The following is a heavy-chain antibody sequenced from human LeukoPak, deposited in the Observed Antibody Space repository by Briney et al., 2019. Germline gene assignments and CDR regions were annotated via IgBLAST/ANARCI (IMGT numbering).Heavy chain of an antibody. CDR3: AHYGDYRFLYYFDH. V-gene: IGHV2-5*02. CDR1: GFSLRTPGVG. J-gene: IGHJ4*02. Sequence: SGPTLVKPTQTLTLTCTFSGFSLRTPGVGVGWIRQPPGKALEWLALIYWDDNKLYSPSLKSRLTIIKDTSKNQVVLTMTNMGPVDTATYYCAHYGDYRFLYYFDHWGQGTLVTVSS. CDR2: IYWDDNK. D-gene: IGHD4-17*01.